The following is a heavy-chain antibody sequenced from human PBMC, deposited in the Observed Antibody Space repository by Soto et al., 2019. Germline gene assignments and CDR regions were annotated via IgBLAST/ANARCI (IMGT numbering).Heavy chain of an antibody. CDR2: IYHSGTT. Sequence: SETLSLTCIVSGGSISGFYWSWIRQPPGKGLEWIGYIYHSGTTNYNPSLRSRVTISVDTSNNQFSPRLNSVTAADTAVYYCARPSYYYGSGSYTFDIWGQGTMVTVSS. J-gene: IGHJ3*02. CDR3: ARPSYYYGSGSYTFDI. D-gene: IGHD3-10*01. CDR1: GGSISGFY. V-gene: IGHV4-59*08.